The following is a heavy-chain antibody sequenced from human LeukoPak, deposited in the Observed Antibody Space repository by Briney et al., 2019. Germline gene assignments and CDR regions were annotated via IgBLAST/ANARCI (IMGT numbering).Heavy chain of an antibody. CDR2: IRYDGSNK. CDR1: GFTFSSYG. J-gene: IGHJ6*03. Sequence: QPGGSLRLSCAASGFTFSSYGMHWVRQAPGKGLEWVAFIRYDGSNKYYADSVKGRFTISRDNSKSTVYLQMNSLRAEDTAVYYCAKGSKAVVFTRDHYMDVWGKGTTVTFSS. CDR3: AKGSKAVVFTRDHYMDV. D-gene: IGHD3-22*01. V-gene: IGHV3-30*02.